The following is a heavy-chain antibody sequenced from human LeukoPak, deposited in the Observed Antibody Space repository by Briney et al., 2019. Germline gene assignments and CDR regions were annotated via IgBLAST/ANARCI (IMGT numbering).Heavy chain of an antibody. Sequence: PGGSLRLSCAASGFTLSDYYMSWIRQALGKGLEWVSYVSSSSDYTNYADSVKGRFTISRDNAKNSVYLQMNSLRAEDTAVYYCARVSPRDWFDPWGQGTLVTVSS. V-gene: IGHV3-11*06. CDR2: VSSSSDYT. CDR3: ARVSPRDWFDP. J-gene: IGHJ5*02. CDR1: GFTLSDYY.